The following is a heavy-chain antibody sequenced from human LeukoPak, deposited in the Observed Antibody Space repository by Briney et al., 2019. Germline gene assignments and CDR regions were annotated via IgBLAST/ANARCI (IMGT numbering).Heavy chain of an antibody. CDR2: ISYDGSNK. J-gene: IGHJ4*02. CDR1: GFTFSSYA. D-gene: IGHD2-21*02. V-gene: IGHV3-30-3*01. CDR3: ARDQEHIVVVTAIWY. Sequence: PGRSLRLSCAASGFTFSSYAVHWVRQAPGKGLEWVAVISYDGSNKYYADSVKGRFTISRDNSKNTLYLQMNSLRAEDTAVYYCARDQEHIVVVTAIWYWGQGTLVTVSS.